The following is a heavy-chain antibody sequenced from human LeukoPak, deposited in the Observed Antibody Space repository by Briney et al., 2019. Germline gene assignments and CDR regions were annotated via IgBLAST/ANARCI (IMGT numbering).Heavy chain of an antibody. V-gene: IGHV3-30*18. CDR2: ISYDGSNK. J-gene: IGHJ4*02. CDR3: AKDGQWLVRYADY. Sequence: QAGGSLRLSCAASGFTFSNAWMSWVRQAPGKGLEWVAVISYDGSNKYYADSVKGRFTISRDNSKNTLYLQMNSLRAEDTAVYYCAKDGQWLVRYADYWGQGTLVTVSS. CDR1: GFTFSNAW. D-gene: IGHD6-19*01.